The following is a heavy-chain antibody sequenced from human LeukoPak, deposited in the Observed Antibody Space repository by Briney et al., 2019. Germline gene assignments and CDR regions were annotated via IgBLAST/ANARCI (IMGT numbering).Heavy chain of an antibody. CDR3: ARTLRYFDWLSDAFDI. D-gene: IGHD3-9*01. J-gene: IGHJ3*02. CDR1: GYTFTSYG. CDR2: ISAYNGNT. V-gene: IGHV1-18*01. Sequence: ASVKVSCKASGYTFTSYGISWVRQAPGQGLEWMGWISAYNGNTNYAQKLQGRVTMTTDTSTSTAYMELRSLRSDDTDVYYCARTLRYFDWLSDAFDIWGQGTMVTVSS.